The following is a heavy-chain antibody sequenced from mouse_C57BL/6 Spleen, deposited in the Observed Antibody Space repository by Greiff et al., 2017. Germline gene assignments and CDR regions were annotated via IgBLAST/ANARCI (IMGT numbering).Heavy chain of an antibody. Sequence: EVKLQESGPGLVKPSQSLSLTCSVTGYSITSGYYWNWIRQFPGNKLEWMGYISYDGSNNYNPSLKNRISITRDTSKNQFFLKLNSVTTEDTATYYCARDELGLDYWGQGTTLTVSS. CDR3: ARDELGLDY. J-gene: IGHJ2*01. CDR2: ISYDGSN. D-gene: IGHD4-1*01. V-gene: IGHV3-6*01. CDR1: GYSITSGYY.